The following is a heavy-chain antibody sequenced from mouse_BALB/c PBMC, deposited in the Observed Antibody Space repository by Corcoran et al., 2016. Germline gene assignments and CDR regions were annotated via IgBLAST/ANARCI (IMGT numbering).Heavy chain of an antibody. J-gene: IGHJ3*01. Sequence: QIQLVQSGPELKKPGETVKISCKASGYTFTNYGMNWVKQAPGKGLKWMGWINTYTGEPTYADDFKGWFAFSLETSASTAYLQINNLKNEDMATYFCARGGITPFAYWGQGTLVTVSA. D-gene: IGHD2-4*01. CDR1: GYTFTNYG. V-gene: IGHV9-1*02. CDR2: INTYTGEP. CDR3: ARGGITPFAY.